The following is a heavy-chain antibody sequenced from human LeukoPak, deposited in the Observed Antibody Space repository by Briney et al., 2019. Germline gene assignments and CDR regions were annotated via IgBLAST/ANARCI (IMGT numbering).Heavy chain of an antibody. D-gene: IGHD4-11*01. V-gene: IGHV4-59*01. CDR1: GGSISSDY. Sequence: PSETLSLTCTGSGGSISSDYWSWVRQPPGKGLEWIGYIYSIPTTNYPPSLQSRVTISVATSKNQFSLKLSSVTAADTAVYYCASGVNYGYYYYYMDVWGKGTTVTVSS. CDR3: ASGVNYGYYYYYMDV. J-gene: IGHJ6*03. CDR2: IYSIPTT.